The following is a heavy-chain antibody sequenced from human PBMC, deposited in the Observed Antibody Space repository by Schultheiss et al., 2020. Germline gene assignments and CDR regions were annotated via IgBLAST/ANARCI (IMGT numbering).Heavy chain of an antibody. Sequence: SETLSLTCTVSAGSISSYYWGWIRQPPGKGLEWLGEINRGGSTNYNPSLKSRVTISVDTSENQFSLKLSSVTAADTAVYYCTRGLAPRISPIHHWGQGTLVTVSS. J-gene: IGHJ1*01. CDR3: TRGLAPRISPIHH. CDR1: AGSISSYY. CDR2: INRGGST. D-gene: IGHD3-10*01. V-gene: IGHV4-34*01.